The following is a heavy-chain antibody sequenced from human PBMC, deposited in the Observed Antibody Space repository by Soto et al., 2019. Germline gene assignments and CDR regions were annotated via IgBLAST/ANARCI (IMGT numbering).Heavy chain of an antibody. D-gene: IGHD3-3*01. CDR3: ARHGRSTAILHLRHYAIDV. CDR2: IYDSGST. Sequence: QLHLQESGPGLVKPSETLSLTCGVSGGFISSTSYSWVWIRQSPGKGLEWIGTIYDSGSTHYNPSLKSRVTISVDTAKNHFSLTLSSVTAADTAVYYCARHGRSTAILHLRHYAIDVWGQGTTVTVSS. CDR1: GGFISSTSYS. J-gene: IGHJ6*02. V-gene: IGHV4-39*01.